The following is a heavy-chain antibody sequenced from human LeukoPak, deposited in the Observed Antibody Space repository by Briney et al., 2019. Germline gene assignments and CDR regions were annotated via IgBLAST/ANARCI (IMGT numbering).Heavy chain of an antibody. J-gene: IGHJ5*02. CDR2: MNPDSGNT. V-gene: IGHV1-8*01. D-gene: IGHD1-7*01. Sequence: ASVKVSCKASGYTFTSYEINWVRQATGQGLEWIGWMNPDSGNTGYAQKFQGSVTMTRDTSISTAYMELSRLRSDDTAVYYCARDLKLGPRFDPWGQGTLVTVSS. CDR3: ARDLKLGPRFDP. CDR1: GYTFTSYE.